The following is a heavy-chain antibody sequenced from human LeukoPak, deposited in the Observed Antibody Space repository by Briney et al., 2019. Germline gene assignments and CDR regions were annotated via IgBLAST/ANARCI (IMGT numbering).Heavy chain of an antibody. CDR3: ARRPAGRAGFDL. CDR2: IFPHDSDT. J-gene: IGHJ3*01. V-gene: IGHV5-51*01. Sequence: GESLKISCQGSGYGFSSYWIGWVRQMPGKGLEWMRVIFPHDSDTTYSPSFQGQISFSADRSINTAYLQWHSLKASDTAIYYCARRPAGRAGFDLWGQGTLVIVSA. D-gene: IGHD6-13*01. CDR1: GYGFSSYW.